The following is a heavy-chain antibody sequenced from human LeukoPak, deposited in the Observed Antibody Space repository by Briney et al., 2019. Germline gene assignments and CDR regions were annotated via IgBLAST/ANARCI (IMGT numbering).Heavy chain of an antibody. CDR2: IYSGGNT. Sequence: GGSLRLSCAASGFTVSSNYVSWVRQAPGKGLEWVSIIYSGGNTFYADSVKGRFTISRDNYKNTLFLQMNSLRAEDTAVYYCAREASSSGWCFLDYWGQGTLVTVSS. D-gene: IGHD6-19*01. V-gene: IGHV3-66*01. CDR1: GFTVSSNY. J-gene: IGHJ4*02. CDR3: AREASSSGWCFLDY.